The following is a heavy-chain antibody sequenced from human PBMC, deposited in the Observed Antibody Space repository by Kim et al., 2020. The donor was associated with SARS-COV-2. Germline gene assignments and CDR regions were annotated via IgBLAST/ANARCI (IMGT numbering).Heavy chain of an antibody. Sequence: SVKGRFTISRDNSKNTLYLQMNSLRAEDTAVYYCARDSYYYGSGSYGMDVWGQGTTVTVSS. V-gene: IGHV3-30*01. CDR3: ARDSYYYGSGSYGMDV. J-gene: IGHJ6*02. D-gene: IGHD3-10*01.